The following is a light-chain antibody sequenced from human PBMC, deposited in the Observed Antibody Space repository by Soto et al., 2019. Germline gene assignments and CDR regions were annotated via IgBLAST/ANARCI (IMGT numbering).Light chain of an antibody. CDR2: EVS. CDR1: SSDVGGYNF. CDR3: SSYTSSSPWV. J-gene: IGLJ3*02. Sequence: QSALTQPPSASGSPGQSVTISCTGTSSDVGGYNFVSWYQQHPGKVPKFMIYEVSNRPSGVSNRFSGSKSGNTASLTISGLQAEDEADYYCSSYTSSSPWVFGGGTKLTVL. V-gene: IGLV2-14*01.